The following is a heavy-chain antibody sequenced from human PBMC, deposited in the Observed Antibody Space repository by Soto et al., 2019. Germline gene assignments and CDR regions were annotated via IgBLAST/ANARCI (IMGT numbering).Heavy chain of an antibody. CDR2: IYATGTT. CDR1: GASISGFY. V-gene: IGHV4-4*07. CDR3: VRDGTKTLRDWFDP. Sequence: KASETLSLTCTVSGASISGFYWSWIRKSAGKGLEWIGRIYATGTTDYNPSLKSRVMMSVDTSKKQFSLKLRSVTAADTAVYYCVRDGTKTLRDWFDPWGQGISVTVSS. D-gene: IGHD1-1*01. J-gene: IGHJ5*02.